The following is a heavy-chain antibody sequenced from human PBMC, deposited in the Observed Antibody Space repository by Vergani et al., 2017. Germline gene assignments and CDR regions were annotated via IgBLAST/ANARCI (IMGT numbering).Heavy chain of an antibody. CDR1: GFTFSSYE. CDR3: ARLVLGYCSGGSCYGG. J-gene: IGHJ4*02. D-gene: IGHD2-15*01. Sequence: EVQLVESGGGLVQPEGSLRLSCAASGFTFSSYEMNWVRQAPGKGLEWVSYISSSGSTIYYADSVKGRFTISRDNAKNSLYLQMNSLRAEDTAVYYCARLVLGYCSGGSCYGGWGQGTLVTVSS. CDR2: ISSSGSTI. V-gene: IGHV3-48*03.